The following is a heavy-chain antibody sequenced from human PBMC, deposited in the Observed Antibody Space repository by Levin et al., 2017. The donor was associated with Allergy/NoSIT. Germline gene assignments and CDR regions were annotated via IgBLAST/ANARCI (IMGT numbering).Heavy chain of an antibody. V-gene: IGHV3-23*01. J-gene: IGHJ4*02. CDR1: GFTFSSYA. CDR3: ATSPPSRNSYCSGGSCGGPGDY. CDR2: ISGSGGST. Sequence: QTGGSLRLSCAASGFTFSSYAMSWVRQAPGKGLEWVSAISGSGGSTYYADSVKGRFTISRDNSKNTLYLQMNSLRAEDTAVYYCATSPPSRNSYCSGGSCGGPGDYWGQGTLVTVSS. D-gene: IGHD2-15*01.